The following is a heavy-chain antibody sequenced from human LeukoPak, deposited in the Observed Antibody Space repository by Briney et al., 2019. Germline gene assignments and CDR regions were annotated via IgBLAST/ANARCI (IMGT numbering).Heavy chain of an antibody. J-gene: IGHJ4*02. V-gene: IGHV4-30-2*01. CDR1: GGSISSGGYS. D-gene: IGHD2-2*02. Sequence: PSQTLSLTCAVSGGSISSGGYSWSWIRQPPGKGLEWIGYIYHSGSTYYNPSLKSRVTISVDRSKNQFSLKLSSVTAADTAVYYCASSYCSSTSCYMPFDYWGQGTLVTVSS. CDR3: ASSYCSSTSCYMPFDY. CDR2: IYHSGST.